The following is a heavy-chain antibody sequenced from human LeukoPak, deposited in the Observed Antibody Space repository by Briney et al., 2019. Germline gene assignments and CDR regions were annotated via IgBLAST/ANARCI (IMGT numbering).Heavy chain of an antibody. CDR2: ISSSGSAI. CDR3: VRVKGSYFDY. V-gene: IGHV3-48*01. CDR1: GFPLSSYS. J-gene: IGHJ4*02. D-gene: IGHD2-15*01. Sequence: GGSLRLSCPASGFPLSSYSINWVRQAPGKGLEWVSHISSSGSAIYYVDSVKGRFTVSRDNAKNSLFLEMNRPRAEDTAVYYCVRVKGSYFDYWGQGALVTVSS.